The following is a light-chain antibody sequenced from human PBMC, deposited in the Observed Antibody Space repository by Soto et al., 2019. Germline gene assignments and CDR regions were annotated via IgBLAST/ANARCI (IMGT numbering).Light chain of an antibody. CDR1: QSVSSN. CDR3: QQYNNWPPLWT. V-gene: IGKV3-15*01. CDR2: GAS. Sequence: EIVMTQSPATLSVSPGERATLSCRASQSVSSNLAWYQQKPGQAPRLLIYGASTRATGIPARFSGSGSGTNFTLPISSLHSEDFAVYYCQQYNNWPPLWTFGQGTKVDIK. J-gene: IGKJ1*01.